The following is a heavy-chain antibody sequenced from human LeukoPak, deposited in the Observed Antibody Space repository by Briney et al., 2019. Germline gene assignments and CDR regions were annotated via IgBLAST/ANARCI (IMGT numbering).Heavy chain of an antibody. CDR3: ARDGLAAATLHWCFDL. CDR1: GFTFSSYG. V-gene: IGHV3-30*02. J-gene: IGHJ2*01. Sequence: GGSLRLSCAASGFTFSSYGMHWVRQAPGKRLEWVAFIRYDGSNKYYADSVKGRFTISRDNAKNSLYLQMNSLRAEDTAVYYCARDGLAAATLHWCFDLWGRGTLVTVSS. D-gene: IGHD2-15*01. CDR2: IRYDGSNK.